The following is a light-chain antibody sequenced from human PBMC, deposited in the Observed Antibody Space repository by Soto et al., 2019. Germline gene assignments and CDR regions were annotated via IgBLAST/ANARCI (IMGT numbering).Light chain of an antibody. CDR3: SSDTSSSAYV. J-gene: IGLJ1*01. V-gene: IGLV2-14*01. CDR2: NDN. CDR1: SSDVGGYNY. Sequence: QSALTQPASVSGSPGQSITISCTGTSSDVGGYNYFSWYQQHPGTAPKLMIYNDNNRPSGVSNCFSGSTSGNTASLTISGLQAEDEADYYCSSDTSSSAYVFGTGTKLTVL.